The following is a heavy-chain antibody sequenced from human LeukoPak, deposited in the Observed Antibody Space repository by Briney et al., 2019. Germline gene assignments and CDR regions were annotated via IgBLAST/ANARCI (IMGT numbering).Heavy chain of an antibody. CDR1: GFTFSSYA. V-gene: IGHV3-23*01. CDR3: TKGVPQNYCSSTSCYTGYYFDY. CDR2: ISGSGGST. Sequence: GGSLRLSCAASGFTFSSYAMSWVRQAPGKGLEWVSAISGSGGSTYFADSVKGRFTISRDNSKNTLYLQMNSLKTEDTAVYYCTKGVPQNYCSSTSCYTGYYFDYWGQGTLVTVSS. D-gene: IGHD2-2*02. J-gene: IGHJ4*02.